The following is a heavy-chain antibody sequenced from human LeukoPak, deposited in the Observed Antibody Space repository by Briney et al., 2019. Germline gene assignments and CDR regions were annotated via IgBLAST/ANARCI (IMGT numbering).Heavy chain of an antibody. CDR2: ISGSGGTT. J-gene: IGHJ4*02. CDR3: AKDPDYNWNYYFDY. CDR1: GFTFNNYD. V-gene: IGHV3-23*01. D-gene: IGHD1-7*01. Sequence: GGSLRLSCAASGFTFNNYDITWVRQAPGKGLEWVSKISGSGGTTYYADSVKGRFTISRDNSKNTLYLQMNSLRAEDTAVYYCAKDPDYNWNYYFDYWGQGTLVTVSS.